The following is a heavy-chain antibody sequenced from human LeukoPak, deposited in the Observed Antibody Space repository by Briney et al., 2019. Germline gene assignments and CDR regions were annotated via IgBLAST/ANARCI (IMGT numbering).Heavy chain of an antibody. D-gene: IGHD1-26*01. V-gene: IGHV7-4-1*02. CDR1: GYTFTSYA. CDR2: INTNTGNP. J-gene: IGHJ4*02. Sequence: ASVKVSCKASGYTFTSYAMNWVRQAPGQGLEWMGWINTNTGNPTYAQGFTGRFVFSLNTSVSTAYLQISSLRAEDTAVYYCARVERIVGAVVFPGYWGQGTLVTVSS. CDR3: ARVERIVGAVVFPGY.